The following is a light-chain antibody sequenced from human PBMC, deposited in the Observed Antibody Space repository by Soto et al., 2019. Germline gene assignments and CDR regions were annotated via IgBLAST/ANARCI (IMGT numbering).Light chain of an antibody. V-gene: IGLV1-44*01. Sequence: QSVLTQPPSASGTPGQRVTISCSGGDSNIGPNTVNWYWQVPGTAPKLLIHNNDQRPSGVPDRISGSKSGTSASLAISGHHSDDEADYYCAAWDDSLNAYVFGIGTKVTVL. CDR3: AAWDDSLNAYV. CDR2: NND. CDR1: DSNIGPNT. J-gene: IGLJ1*01.